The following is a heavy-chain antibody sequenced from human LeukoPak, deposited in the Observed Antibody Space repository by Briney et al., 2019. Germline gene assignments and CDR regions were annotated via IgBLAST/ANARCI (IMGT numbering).Heavy chain of an antibody. CDR2: ISGSGGST. D-gene: IGHD3-22*01. CDR1: GFTFSSYA. Sequence: PGGSLRLSCAGSGFTFSSYAMSWVRQAPGKGLEWVSAISGSGGSTYYADSVTGRFTISRDNSKNTLYLQMNSLRAEDTAVYYCAKDGSYYYDATLLWGQGTLVTVSS. CDR3: AKDGSYYYDATLL. J-gene: IGHJ4*02. V-gene: IGHV3-23*01.